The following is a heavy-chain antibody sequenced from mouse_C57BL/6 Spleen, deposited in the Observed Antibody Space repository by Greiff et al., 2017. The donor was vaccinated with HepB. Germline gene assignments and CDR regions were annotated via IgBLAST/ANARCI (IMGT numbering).Heavy chain of an antibody. CDR2: IHPNSGST. V-gene: IGHV1-64*01. CDR1: GYTFTSYW. J-gene: IGHJ2*01. D-gene: IGHD1-1*01. CDR3: ARRITTVVGPYFDY. Sequence: QVQLQQPGAELVKPGASVKLSCKASGYTFTSYWMHWVKQRPGQGLEWIGMIHPNSGSTNYNEKLKSKATLTVDKSSSTAYMQLSSLTSEDSAVYYCARRITTVVGPYFDYWGQGTTLTVSS.